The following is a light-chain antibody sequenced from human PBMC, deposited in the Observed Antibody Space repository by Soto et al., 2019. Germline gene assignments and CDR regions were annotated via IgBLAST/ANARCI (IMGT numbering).Light chain of an antibody. Sequence: EIVLTQSPGTLSLSPGERATLSCRASQSVSSSYLAWYQQKPGQAPRPLIYGASSRAIGIPDRFSGSCAGKDFTLTSSRLEHEDFAVYYCQHYGSSPWTFGQGTKVEIK. CDR1: QSVSSSY. CDR2: GAS. V-gene: IGKV3-20*01. J-gene: IGKJ1*01. CDR3: QHYGSSPWT.